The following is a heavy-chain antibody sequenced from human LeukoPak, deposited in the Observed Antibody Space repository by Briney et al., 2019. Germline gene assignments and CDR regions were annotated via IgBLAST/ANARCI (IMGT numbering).Heavy chain of an antibody. J-gene: IGHJ6*02. CDR2: IYYSGST. D-gene: IGHD1-26*01. V-gene: IGHV4-59*01. Sequence: SETLSLTCTVSGGSISSYCWSWIRQPPGKGLEWMGYIYYSGSTNYDPSIKRRVTISVDTSKNQFSLKLSSVTAADTAVYYCARTFSGSYYHYGMDVWRQGTTVSVS. CDR1: GGSISSYC. CDR3: ARTFSGSYYHYGMDV.